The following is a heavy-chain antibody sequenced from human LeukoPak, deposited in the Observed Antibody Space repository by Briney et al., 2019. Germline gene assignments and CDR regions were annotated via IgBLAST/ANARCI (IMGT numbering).Heavy chain of an antibody. CDR3: ARDSSSPLSDYNWFDP. J-gene: IGHJ5*02. Sequence: SVKVSCKASGGTFSSYAISWVRQAPGQGLEWMGGIIPIFGTANYAQKFQGRVTITADESTSTAYMELSSLRSEDTAVYYCARDSSSPLSDYNWFDPWGQGTLVTVSS. V-gene: IGHV1-69*01. D-gene: IGHD6-13*01. CDR1: GGTFSSYA. CDR2: IIPIFGTA.